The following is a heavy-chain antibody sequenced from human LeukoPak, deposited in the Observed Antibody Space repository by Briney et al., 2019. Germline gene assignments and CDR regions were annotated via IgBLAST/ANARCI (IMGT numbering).Heavy chain of an antibody. Sequence: GGSLRLSCAASGFIFRNYWMSWVRQAPGRGLEWVANIKQDGSEKHYVDSVKGRFTISRDNAKNSLFLQMNSLRAEDTAVYYRARDVTYGSGSYLGHWDQGVLVTVSS. D-gene: IGHD3-10*01. CDR2: IKQDGSEK. CDR3: ARDVTYGSGSYLGH. J-gene: IGHJ4*02. V-gene: IGHV3-7*01. CDR1: GFIFRNYW.